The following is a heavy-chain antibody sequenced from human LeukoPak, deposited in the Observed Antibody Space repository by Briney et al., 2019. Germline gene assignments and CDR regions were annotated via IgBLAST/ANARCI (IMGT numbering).Heavy chain of an antibody. CDR2: VNEEATET. V-gene: IGHV3-7*02. D-gene: IGHD1-1*01. CDR3: ATEVCTYKGDFDF. J-gene: IGHJ2*01. Sequence: SGGSLRLSCEASGFIFSNYWMSWVRQVPGKGLEWVAYVNEEATETYYGDSVKGRFTISRGNDNKELHLQMNSLRAEDTAMYYCATEVCTYKGDFDFWGRGTLVTVSS. CDR1: GFIFSNYW.